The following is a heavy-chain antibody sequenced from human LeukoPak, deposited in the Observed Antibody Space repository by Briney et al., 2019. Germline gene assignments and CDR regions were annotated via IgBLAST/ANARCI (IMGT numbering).Heavy chain of an antibody. CDR1: GFTVSSNY. D-gene: IGHD2-2*01. J-gene: IGHJ4*02. V-gene: IGHV3-66*02. CDR2: IYSGGST. Sequence: GGSLRLSCAASGFTVSSNYMSWVRKAQGKGLEWASVIYSGGSTYYADSVKGRFTISRDNSKNTLYLQMNSLRAEDTAVYYCASSGPSSQLLFGYWGQGTLVTVSS. CDR3: ASSGPSSQLLFGY.